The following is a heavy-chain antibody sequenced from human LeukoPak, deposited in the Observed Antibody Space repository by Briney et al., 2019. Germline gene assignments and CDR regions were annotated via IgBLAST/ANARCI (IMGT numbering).Heavy chain of an antibody. CDR1: GFTFSSYA. D-gene: IGHD1-26*01. CDR2: IKQDGSEK. J-gene: IGHJ4*02. Sequence: PGGSLRLSCAASGFTFSSYAMSWVRQAPGKGLEWVANIKQDGSEKYYVDSVKGRFTISRDNAKNSLYLQMNSLRVEDTAAYYCARDVGSFEYWGQGTLVTVSS. V-gene: IGHV3-7*01. CDR3: ARDVGSFEY.